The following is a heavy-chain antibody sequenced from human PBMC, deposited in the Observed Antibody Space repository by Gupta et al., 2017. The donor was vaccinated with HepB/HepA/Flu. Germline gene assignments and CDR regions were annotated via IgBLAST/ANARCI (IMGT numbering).Heavy chain of an antibody. CDR2: ISWNSGSI. V-gene: IGHV3-9*01. CDR3: AKDMSECYYGMDV. Sequence: EVQLVESGGGLVQPGRSLRLSCAASCFTFDAYAMPWVRQAPGKGLELVSCISWNSGSIGYADSVKGRFTISRDNAKNSLYLQMNSLRAEDTALYYCAKDMSECYYGMDVWGQGTTVTGSS. CDR1: CFTFDAYA. J-gene: IGHJ6*02.